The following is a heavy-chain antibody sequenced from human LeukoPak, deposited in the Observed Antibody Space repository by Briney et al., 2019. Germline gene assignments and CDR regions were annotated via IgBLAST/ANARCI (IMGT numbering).Heavy chain of an antibody. D-gene: IGHD5-18*01. V-gene: IGHV4-34*01. CDR1: GGSFSGYY. Sequence: SETLSLTCAVYGGSFSGYYWSWIHQPPGKGLEWIGEINHSGSTNYNPSLKSRVTMSVDTSKNQFSLKLYSVTAADTAMYYCAKVRGYSYGWGQGTLVTVSS. J-gene: IGHJ4*02. CDR3: AKVRGYSYG. CDR2: INHSGST.